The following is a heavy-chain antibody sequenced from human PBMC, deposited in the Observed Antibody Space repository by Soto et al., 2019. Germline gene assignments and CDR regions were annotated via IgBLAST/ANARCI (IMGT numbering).Heavy chain of an antibody. D-gene: IGHD2-15*01. Sequence: PGGSLRLSCVPSGFIFSNYGMHWVRQAPGKALEWVAVISYDGNKKDYGDSVKGRFTISRDNSKNTLYLQMSSLRTEDTALYYCAKDNCSGGDCFSRFDCWGQGTLVTVSS. CDR1: GFIFSNYG. CDR2: ISYDGNKK. CDR3: AKDNCSGGDCFSRFDC. J-gene: IGHJ4*02. V-gene: IGHV3-30*18.